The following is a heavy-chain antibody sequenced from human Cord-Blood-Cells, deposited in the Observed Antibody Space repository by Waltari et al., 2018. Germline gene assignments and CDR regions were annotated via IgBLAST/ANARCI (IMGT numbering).Heavy chain of an antibody. D-gene: IGHD3-10*01. CDR3: ARQRNRHPITMVRGVIMGWFDP. Sequence: QVQLQQWGAGLLKPSETLSLTCAVSGGSFSGYYWSWIRQPPGEGLGWIGEINHSGSTNYNPSLKSRVTISVDTSKNQFSLKLSSVTAADTAVYYCARQRNRHPITMVRGVIMGWFDPWGQGTLVTVSS. CDR2: INHSGST. J-gene: IGHJ5*02. V-gene: IGHV4-34*01. CDR1: GGSFSGYY.